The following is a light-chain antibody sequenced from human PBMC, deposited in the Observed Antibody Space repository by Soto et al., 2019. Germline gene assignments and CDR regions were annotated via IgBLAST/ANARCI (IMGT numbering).Light chain of an antibody. CDR3: QQYNNWPLT. CDR1: QSVRNN. Sequence: EIVMTQSPATRSVSPGERAKFSCRASQSVRNNLAWFQQKPGQAPRLIIYGASTRATNIPARFSGSGSGTEFTLTISRLQSEDFAVYYCQQYNNWPLTFGGGSKVEIK. J-gene: IGKJ4*01. V-gene: IGKV3-15*01. CDR2: GAS.